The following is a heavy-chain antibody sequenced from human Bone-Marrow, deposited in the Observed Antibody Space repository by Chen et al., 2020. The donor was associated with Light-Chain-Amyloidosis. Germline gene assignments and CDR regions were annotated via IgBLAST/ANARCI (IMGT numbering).Heavy chain of an antibody. CDR1: GFTLSIHA. CDR3: ARGAEYQRLIGDYFYGMDV. D-gene: IGHD2-2*01. V-gene: IGHV3-30*03. J-gene: IGHJ6*02. CDR2: ISYDGSNT. Sequence: QVQVVESGGGVVQPGRSLRLSCVASGFTLSIHAMPWVRQAPGKGLEWVTVISYDGSNTYYAESVKGRFTISRDNSKNTLYLQMNSLRPEDTAVYYCARGAEYQRLIGDYFYGMDVWGQGTTVTVSS.